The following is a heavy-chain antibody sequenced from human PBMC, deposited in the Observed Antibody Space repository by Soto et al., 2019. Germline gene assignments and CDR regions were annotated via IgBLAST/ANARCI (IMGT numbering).Heavy chain of an antibody. V-gene: IGHV4-31*03. CDR2: IYYSGST. D-gene: IGHD3-10*01. Sequence: SETLSLTCTVSGGSISSGGYYWSWIRQHPGKGLEWIGYIYYSGSTYYNPSLKSRVTISVDTSKNQFSLKLSSVTAADTAVFYCALQSGSGSYYKDWFDPWGQGTLVTVPS. J-gene: IGHJ5*02. CDR3: ALQSGSGSYYKDWFDP. CDR1: GGSISSGGYY.